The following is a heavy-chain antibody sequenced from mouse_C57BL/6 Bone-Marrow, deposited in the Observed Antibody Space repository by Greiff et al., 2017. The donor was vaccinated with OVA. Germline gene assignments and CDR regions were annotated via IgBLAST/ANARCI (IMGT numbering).Heavy chain of an antibody. V-gene: IGHV5-17*01. J-gene: IGHJ2*01. CDR2: ISSGSSTI. CDR1: GFTFSDYG. CDR3: ARIYYGYDSYYFDY. Sequence: EVKLVESGGGLVKPGGSLKLSCAASGFTFSDYGMHWVRQAPEKGLEWVAYISSGSSTIYYADTVKGRFTISRDNAKNTLFLQMTSLRSEDTAMYYCARIYYGYDSYYFDYWGQGTTLTVSS. D-gene: IGHD2-2*01.